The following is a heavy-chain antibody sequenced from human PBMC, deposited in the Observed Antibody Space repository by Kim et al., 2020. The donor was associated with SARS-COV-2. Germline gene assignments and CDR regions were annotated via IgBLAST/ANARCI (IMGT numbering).Heavy chain of an antibody. CDR1: GGTFSSYA. CDR2: IIPIFGTA. J-gene: IGHJ3*02. CDR3: ARDLGDILTEGGSYDAFDI. V-gene: IGHV1-69*13. D-gene: IGHD3-9*01. Sequence: SVKVSCKASGGTFSSYAISWVRQAPGQGLEWMGGIIPIFGTANYAQKFQGRVTITADESTSTAYMELSSLRSEDTAVYYCARDLGDILTEGGSYDAFDIWGQGTMVTVSS.